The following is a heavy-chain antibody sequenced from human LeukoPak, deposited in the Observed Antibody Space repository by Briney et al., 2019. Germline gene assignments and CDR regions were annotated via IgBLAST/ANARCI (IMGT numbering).Heavy chain of an antibody. CDR3: ARVLDVLVPAAILDY. CDR1: GFTFSSYA. J-gene: IGHJ4*02. D-gene: IGHD2-2*02. CDR2: ISGSGGST. V-gene: IGHV3-23*01. Sequence: GGSLRLSCAASGFTFSSYAMSWVRQAPRKGLEWVSAISGSGGSTYYADSVKGRFTISRDNSKNTLYLQMNSLRAEDTAVYYCARVLDVLVPAAILDYWGQGTLVTVSS.